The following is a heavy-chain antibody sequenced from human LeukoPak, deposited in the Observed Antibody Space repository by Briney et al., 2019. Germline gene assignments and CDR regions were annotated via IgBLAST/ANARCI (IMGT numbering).Heavy chain of an antibody. J-gene: IGHJ6*02. V-gene: IGHV3-30*18. CDR1: GFTFSSYG. CDR3: AKRFADYYYGMDV. Sequence: PGGSLRLSCAASGFTFSSYGMHWVRQAPGKGLEWVAVISYDGSNKYYADSVKGRFTISRDNSKNTLYLQMNSLRAEDTAVYYCAKRFADYYYGMDVWGQGTTVTVSS. D-gene: IGHD3-3*01. CDR2: ISYDGSNK.